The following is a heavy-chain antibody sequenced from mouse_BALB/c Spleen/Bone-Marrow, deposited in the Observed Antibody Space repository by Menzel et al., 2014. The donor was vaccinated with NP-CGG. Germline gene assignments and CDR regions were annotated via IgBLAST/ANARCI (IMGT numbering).Heavy chain of an antibody. Sequence: VQLQQPGPELVKPGTSVKMSCKASGYTFTSYVMHWVKQKPGQGLEWIGYIIPYNDGTKYNEKFKGKATLTSDKSSSTAYMELSGLTAEDSAVYYCASHDGYYVGWYFDVWGAGTTVTVSS. V-gene: IGHV1-14*01. CDR3: ASHDGYYVGWYFDV. CDR2: IIPYNDGT. D-gene: IGHD2-3*01. CDR1: GYTFTSYV. J-gene: IGHJ1*01.